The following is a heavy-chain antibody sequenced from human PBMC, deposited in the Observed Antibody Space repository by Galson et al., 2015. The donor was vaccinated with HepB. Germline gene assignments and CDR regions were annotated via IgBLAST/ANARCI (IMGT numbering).Heavy chain of an antibody. V-gene: IGHV3-30*18. J-gene: IGHJ5*02. CDR3: AKGGATWSGYYRMGFDP. D-gene: IGHD3-3*01. CDR1: GFTFSSYG. CDR2: ISYDGSNK. Sequence: SLRLSCAASGFTFSSYGMHWVRQAPGKGLEWVAVISYDGSNKYYADSVKGRFTISRDNSKNTLYLQMNSLRAEDTAVYYCAKGGATWSGYYRMGFDPWGQGTLVTVSS.